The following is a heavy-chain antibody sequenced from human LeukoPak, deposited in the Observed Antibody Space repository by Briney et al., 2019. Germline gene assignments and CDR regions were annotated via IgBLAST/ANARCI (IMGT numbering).Heavy chain of an antibody. Sequence: PGGSLRLSCAASGFTFSGSVMHWVRQASGKGLEWVGRIRSKANSYATAYAASVKGRFTISRDDSKNTAYLQMNSLKTEDTAAYYCSVNYCSGGSCYMLWGQGTLVTVSS. J-gene: IGHJ4*02. CDR1: GFTFSGSV. D-gene: IGHD2-15*01. CDR2: IRSKANSYAT. V-gene: IGHV3-73*01. CDR3: SVNYCSGGSCYML.